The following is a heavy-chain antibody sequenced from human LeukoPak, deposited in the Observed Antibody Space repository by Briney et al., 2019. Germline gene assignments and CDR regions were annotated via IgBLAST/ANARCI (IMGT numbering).Heavy chain of an antibody. D-gene: IGHD2-2*01. CDR3: ARGAGPSSDY. CDR1: GGSISSYY. Sequence: PSETLSLTCTVSGGSISSYYWSWIRQPPGKGLEWIGYIYYSGSTNYNPSLKSRVTISVDTSKNQFSLKLSSVTAADTAVYYCARGAGPSSDYWGQGTLVTVSS. CDR2: IYYSGST. J-gene: IGHJ4*02. V-gene: IGHV4-59*01.